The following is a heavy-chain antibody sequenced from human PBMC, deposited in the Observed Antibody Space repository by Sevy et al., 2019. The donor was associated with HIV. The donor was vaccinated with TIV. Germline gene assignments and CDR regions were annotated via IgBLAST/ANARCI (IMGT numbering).Heavy chain of an antibody. D-gene: IGHD2-2*01. CDR1: GFTFRNYW. CDR3: ARDCSSTKCLWGLDV. J-gene: IGHJ6*02. Sequence: GGSLRLSCAASGFTFRNYWMSWVRQAPGKGLEWVANIKRDGSEKYYVASVKGRFTISRDNAKNSLHLQMNSLRAEDTAVYYCARDCSSTKCLWGLDVWGQGTTVTVSS. V-gene: IGHV3-7*03. CDR2: IKRDGSEK.